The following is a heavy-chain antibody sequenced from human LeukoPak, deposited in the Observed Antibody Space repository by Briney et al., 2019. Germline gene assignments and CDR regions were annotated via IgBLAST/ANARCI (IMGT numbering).Heavy chain of an antibody. CDR3: ARHNANNWFDP. J-gene: IGHJ5*02. Sequence: SETLSLTCTVSGGSIRSYYWSWIRQPPGKGLEWIGYIYYSGSTNYNPSLKSRVTISVDTSKNQFSVKLSSATAADTAVYYRARHNANNWFDPWGQGTLVTVSS. CDR2: IYYSGST. CDR1: GGSIRSYY. V-gene: IGHV4-59*08.